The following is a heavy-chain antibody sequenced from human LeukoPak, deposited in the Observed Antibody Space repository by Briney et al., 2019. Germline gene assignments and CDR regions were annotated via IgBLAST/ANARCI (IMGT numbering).Heavy chain of an antibody. CDR2: INHSGST. D-gene: IGHD2-2*01. CDR1: GGSFSGYY. Sequence: PSETLSLTCAVYGGSFSGYYWSWIRQPPGKGLEWIGEINHSGSTNYNPSLKSRVTISVDTSKNQFSLKLSSVTAADTAVYYCARGVDIVVVPAAPHYNWFDPWGQGTLVTVSS. J-gene: IGHJ5*02. CDR3: ARGVDIVVVPAAPHYNWFDP. V-gene: IGHV4-34*01.